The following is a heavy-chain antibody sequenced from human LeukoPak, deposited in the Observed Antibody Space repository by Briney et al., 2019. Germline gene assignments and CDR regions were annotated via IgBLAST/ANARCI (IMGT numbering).Heavy chain of an antibody. CDR2: ISHSGST. CDR1: GGSISSGGYS. D-gene: IGHD3-22*01. Sequence: SETLSLTCTVSGGSISSGGYSWSWIRQPPGKGLEWIGYISHSGSTYYNPSLESRVAISLDRSNNQFSLKLSSVTAADTAVYYCARHTVVVNGNWFDPWGQGTLVTVSS. J-gene: IGHJ5*02. V-gene: IGHV4-30-2*01. CDR3: ARHTVVVNGNWFDP.